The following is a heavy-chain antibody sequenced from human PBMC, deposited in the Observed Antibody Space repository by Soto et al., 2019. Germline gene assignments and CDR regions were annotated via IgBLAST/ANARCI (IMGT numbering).Heavy chain of an antibody. V-gene: IGHV3-11*01. J-gene: IGHJ4*02. CDR3: ASDPYYYASGF. CDR2: ISGSGTIT. Sequence: VQLVESGGGLVEPGGSLRLSCAASGFRFSDQYMTWIRQAPGKGLEWVSKISGSGTITYYADSVKGRFTVSRDNAKNSLYLQMNDLRAEDTAVYYCASDPYYYASGFWGPGTLVTVSS. CDR1: GFRFSDQY. D-gene: IGHD3-10*01.